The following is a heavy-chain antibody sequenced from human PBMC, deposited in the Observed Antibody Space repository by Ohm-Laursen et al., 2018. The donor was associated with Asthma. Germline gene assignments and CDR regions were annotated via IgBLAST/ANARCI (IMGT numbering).Heavy chain of an antibody. Sequence: SDTLSLTCTVSGGSISSYYWSWIRQPPGKGLEWIGYIYYSGSTNYNPSLKSRVTISVDTSKNQFSLKPSSVTAADTAVYYCARDLAGYYDSSGYGDAFDIWGQGTMVTASS. V-gene: IGHV4-59*01. CDR1: GGSISSYY. D-gene: IGHD3-22*01. CDR2: IYYSGST. CDR3: ARDLAGYYDSSGYGDAFDI. J-gene: IGHJ3*02.